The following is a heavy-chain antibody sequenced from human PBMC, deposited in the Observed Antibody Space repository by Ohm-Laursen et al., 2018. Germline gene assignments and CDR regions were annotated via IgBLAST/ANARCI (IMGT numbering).Heavy chain of an antibody. D-gene: IGHD6-19*01. CDR3: ARDLEYGSSFYYYYGMDV. Sequence: SLRLSCAASGFIFSRYAMHWVRQAPGKGLEWVAIIWYDGSNKYYADSVKGRFTISRDDSKNTLYLQMNSLRAEDTAVYYCARDLEYGSSFYYYYGMDVWGQGTTVTVSS. CDR2: IWYDGSNK. V-gene: IGHV3-33*01. CDR1: GFIFSRYA. J-gene: IGHJ6*02.